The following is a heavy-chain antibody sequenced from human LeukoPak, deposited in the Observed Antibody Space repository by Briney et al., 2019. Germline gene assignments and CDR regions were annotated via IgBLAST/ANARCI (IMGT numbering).Heavy chain of an antibody. CDR2: ISSNGGST. J-gene: IGHJ6*03. CDR3: ARGVAARGVYYMDV. CDR1: GFTFSSYA. V-gene: IGHV3-64*01. Sequence: SGGSLRLSCAASGFTFSSYAMHWVRQAPGKGLEYVSAISSNGGSTYYANSVKGRFTISRDNSKNTLYLQMGSLRAEDMAVYYCARGVAARGVYYMDVWGKGTTVTVSS. D-gene: IGHD6-6*01.